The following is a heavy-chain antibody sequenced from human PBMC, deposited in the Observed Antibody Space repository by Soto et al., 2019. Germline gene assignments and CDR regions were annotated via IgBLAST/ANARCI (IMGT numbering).Heavy chain of an antibody. D-gene: IGHD4-17*01. CDR1: GYTFTSYG. CDR2: ISAYNGNT. Sequence: QVQLVQSGAEVKKPGASVKVSCKASGYTFTSYGISWVRQSPGQGLEWMGWISAYNGNTNYAQKLQGRVTMTTDTSTSTAYMELRSLRSDDTAVYYSASGLVYYGDYEYFQHWGQGTLVTVSS. J-gene: IGHJ1*01. CDR3: ASGLVYYGDYEYFQH. V-gene: IGHV1-18*01.